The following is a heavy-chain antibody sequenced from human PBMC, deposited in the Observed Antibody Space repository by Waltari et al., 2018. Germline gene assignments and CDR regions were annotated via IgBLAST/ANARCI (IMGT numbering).Heavy chain of an antibody. CDR1: GYSISSGYY. Sequence: QVQLQESGPGLVKPSETLSLTCAVSGYSISSGYYWGWIRQPPGTGLEWIGSIYHSGSTYYNPSLKSRVTISVDTSKNQFSLKLSSVTAADTAVYYCARLSSVWSGYYRYHHFDYWGQGTLVTVSS. J-gene: IGHJ4*02. D-gene: IGHD3-3*01. CDR2: IYHSGST. CDR3: ARLSSVWSGYYRYHHFDY. V-gene: IGHV4-38-2*01.